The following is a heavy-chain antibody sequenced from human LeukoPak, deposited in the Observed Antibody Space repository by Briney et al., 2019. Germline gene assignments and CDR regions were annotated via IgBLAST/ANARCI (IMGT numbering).Heavy chain of an antibody. V-gene: IGHV4-34*01. CDR2: INHSGST. D-gene: IGHD3-10*01. J-gene: IGHJ4*02. CDR3: ARARFGEHFDY. CDR1: GGSFSGYY. Sequence: SETLSLTCAVYGGSFSGYYWSWIRQPPGKGLEWIGEINHSGSTNYNPSLKSRVTISVDTSKNQFSLKLSSVTAADTAVYYCARARFGEHFDYWGQGTLVTVSS.